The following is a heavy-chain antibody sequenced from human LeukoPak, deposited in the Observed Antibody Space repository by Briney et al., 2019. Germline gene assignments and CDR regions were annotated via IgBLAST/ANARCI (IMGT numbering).Heavy chain of an antibody. Sequence: GGSLRLSCAASGFTFSSYSMNWVRQAPGKGLEWVANINKDGSQKFSVDSVKGRFTISRDNAKNSLSLQMNSLRVEDTAVYYCARDWFDGDYDRFDYWGQGTLVTVSS. D-gene: IGHD4-17*01. V-gene: IGHV3-7*03. CDR1: GFTFSSYS. CDR3: ARDWFDGDYDRFDY. J-gene: IGHJ4*02. CDR2: INKDGSQK.